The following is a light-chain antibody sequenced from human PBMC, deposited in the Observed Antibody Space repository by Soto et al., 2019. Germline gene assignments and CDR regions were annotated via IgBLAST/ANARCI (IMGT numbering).Light chain of an antibody. V-gene: IGKV3-11*01. CDR1: RSVGGD. J-gene: IGKJ1*01. CDR3: QQRTNWPWT. CDR2: DAS. Sequence: EIVLTQSPATLSLTPGQGASLSCRASRSVGGDLVWYQQHPGQAPRLLIYDASNRATGIPPRFSGSGSGTDFPLTLISLAPEDFALYYCQQRTNWPWTFGQGTKVDI.